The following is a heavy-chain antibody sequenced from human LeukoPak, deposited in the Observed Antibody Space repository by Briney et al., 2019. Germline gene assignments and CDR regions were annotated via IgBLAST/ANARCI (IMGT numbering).Heavy chain of an antibody. CDR3: ARVTTGGSYNS. J-gene: IGHJ4*02. V-gene: IGHV4-61*02. D-gene: IGHD3-22*01. Sequence: PSETLSLTCSVSGGSISSGSYYWSWIRQPAGKGLEWIGRIYTSGSTNYNPSLKSRVTMSFDASNNQFSLRLSSVTAADTAVYYCARVTTGGSYNSWGQGTLVTVSS. CDR2: IYTSGST. CDR1: GGSISSGSYY.